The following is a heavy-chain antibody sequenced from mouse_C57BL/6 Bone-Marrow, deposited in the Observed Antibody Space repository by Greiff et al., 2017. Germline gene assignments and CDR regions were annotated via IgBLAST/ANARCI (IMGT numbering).Heavy chain of an antibody. J-gene: IGHJ2*01. CDR2: INPNNGGT. D-gene: IGHD4-1*01. CDR1: GYTFTDYY. CDR3: ALGYFDY. Sequence: EVHLQQSGPELVKPGASVKISCKASGYTFTDYYMNWVKQSHGKSLEWIGDINPNNGGTSYNQKFKGKATLTVDKSSSTAYMELRSLTSEDSAVYYCALGYFDYWGQGTTLTVSS. V-gene: IGHV1-26*01.